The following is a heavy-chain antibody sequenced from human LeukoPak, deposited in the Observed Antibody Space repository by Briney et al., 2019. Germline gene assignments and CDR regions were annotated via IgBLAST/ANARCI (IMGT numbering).Heavy chain of an antibody. Sequence: SETLSLPCAVYGGSLSGYYWSGIRHPPGRGLEWIGEIKHCGSTHYNPSLRRLVTISVDTSKSEFSLKLSSVTAADTAVYYCARLVGSSSAFYYYYYYMDVWGKGSTVTASS. CDR1: GGSLSGYY. V-gene: IGHV4-34*01. CDR3: ARLVGSSSAFYYYYYYMDV. J-gene: IGHJ6*03. D-gene: IGHD6-6*01. CDR2: IKHCGST.